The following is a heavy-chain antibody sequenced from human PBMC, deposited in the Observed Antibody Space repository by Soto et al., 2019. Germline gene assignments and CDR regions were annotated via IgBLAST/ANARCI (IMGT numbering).Heavy chain of an antibody. D-gene: IGHD6-13*01. CDR2: IWYDGSNK. V-gene: IGHV3-33*01. Sequence: PGGSLRLSCAASGFTFSSYGMHWVRQAPGEGLEWVAVIWYDGSNKNYADSVKGRFTISRDNSKNTLYLQMNSLRAEDTAVYYCARDVGWSSSWVYFDYWGRGTLVTVSS. CDR3: ARDVGWSSSWVYFDY. J-gene: IGHJ4*02. CDR1: GFTFSSYG.